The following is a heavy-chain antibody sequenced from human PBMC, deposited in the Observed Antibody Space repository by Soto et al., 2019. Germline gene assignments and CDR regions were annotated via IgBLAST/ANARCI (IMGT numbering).Heavy chain of an antibody. J-gene: IGHJ4*02. CDR1: GSSHSSRGEG. CDR2: IYWDDDK. Sequence: CTSRGSSHSSRGEGVGWIRQPPGKALEWLALIYWDDDKRYSPSLKSRLTITKDTSKNQVVLTMTNMDPVDTATYFCAHIYDSLPGYHLTFDYWGQGTLVPVSS. V-gene: IGHV2-5*02. D-gene: IGHD3-9*01. CDR3: AHIYDSLPGYHLTFDY.